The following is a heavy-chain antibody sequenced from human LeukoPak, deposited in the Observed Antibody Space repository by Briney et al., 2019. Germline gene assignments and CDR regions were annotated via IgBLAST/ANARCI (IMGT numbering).Heavy chain of an antibody. Sequence: GGSLRLSCAASGFTFSSYSMNWVSQAPGKGLEGVAYISSSSSSIYYADSVKRRFTISRDNAKNSLYLQMNNLRAEDTAVYYCAREDLDYGDPVDWGQGTLVTVSS. CDR3: AREDLDYGDPVD. CDR2: ISSSSSSI. D-gene: IGHD4-17*01. CDR1: GFTFSSYS. V-gene: IGHV3-48*04. J-gene: IGHJ4*02.